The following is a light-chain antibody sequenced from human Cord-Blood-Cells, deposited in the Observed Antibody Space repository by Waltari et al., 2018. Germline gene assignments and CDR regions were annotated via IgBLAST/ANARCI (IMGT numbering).Light chain of an antibody. CDR3: QQYYSTPHT. CDR1: QSVLYSSNNKNY. V-gene: IGKV4-1*01. Sequence: DILMTQSPDSLAVSLGEKATINCKSSQSVLYSSNNKNYLAWYQQKPGLPPKLLIYWASTRESGVPDRFSGSGSGTDFTLTISSLQAEDVAVYYCQQYYSTPHTFGQGTKLEIK. CDR2: WAS. J-gene: IGKJ2*01.